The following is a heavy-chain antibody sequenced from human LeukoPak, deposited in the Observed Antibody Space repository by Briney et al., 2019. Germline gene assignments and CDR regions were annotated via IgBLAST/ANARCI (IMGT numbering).Heavy chain of an antibody. D-gene: IGHD1-14*01. J-gene: IGHJ4*02. CDR2: INHSGST. V-gene: IGHV4-34*01. CDR3: ARGQPLKPLDY. Sequence: PSETLSLTCAVYGGSFSGYYWSWIRQPPGKGLEWLGEINHSGSTNYNPSLKSRVTISVDTSKNQFSLKLSSVTAADTAVYYCARGQPLKPLDYWGQGTLVTVSS. CDR1: GGSFSGYY.